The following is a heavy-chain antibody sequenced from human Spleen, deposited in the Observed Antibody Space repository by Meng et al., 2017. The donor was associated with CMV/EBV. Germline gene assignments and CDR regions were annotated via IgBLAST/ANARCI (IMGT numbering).Heavy chain of an antibody. CDR3: AKGAARFSAHYNWFDP. J-gene: IGHJ5*02. CDR2: ITSSSYI. V-gene: IGHV3-21*04. CDR1: GFTFSSYS. D-gene: IGHD6-6*01. Sequence: GESLKISCAASGFTFSSYSMNWVRQAPGKGLEWVSSITSSSYIYYADSVKGRFTISRDNAKNSLYLQMNSLRAEDTAVYYCAKGAARFSAHYNWFDPWGQGTLVTVSS.